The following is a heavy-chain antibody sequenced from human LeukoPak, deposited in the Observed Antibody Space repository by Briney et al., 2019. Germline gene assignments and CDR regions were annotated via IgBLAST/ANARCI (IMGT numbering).Heavy chain of an antibody. CDR3: AREAITIFGLVRTQTTKGPHRFDP. D-gene: IGHD3-3*01. Sequence: ASVKVSCKASGYTFTSYYMHWVRQAPGQGLEWMGWISAYNGNTNYAQKLQGRVTMTTDTSTSTAYMELRSLRSDDTAVYYCAREAITIFGLVRTQTTKGPHRFDPWGQGTLVTVSS. CDR1: GYTFTSYY. CDR2: ISAYNGNT. J-gene: IGHJ5*02. V-gene: IGHV1-18*04.